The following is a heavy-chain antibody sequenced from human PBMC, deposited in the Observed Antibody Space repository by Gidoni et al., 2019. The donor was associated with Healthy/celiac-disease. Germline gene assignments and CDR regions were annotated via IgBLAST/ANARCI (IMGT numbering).Heavy chain of an antibody. CDR1: GFSLSTSGMC. D-gene: IGHD5-18*01. Sequence: QVTLRESGPALVKPTQTLTLTCTFSGFSLSTSGMCVSWIRQPPGKALEWLARIDWDDDKYYSTSLKTRLTISKDTSKNQVVLTMTNMDPVDTATYYCARARGYSYGHDAFDIWGQGTMVTVSS. CDR2: IDWDDDK. J-gene: IGHJ3*02. CDR3: ARARGYSYGHDAFDI. V-gene: IGHV2-70*15.